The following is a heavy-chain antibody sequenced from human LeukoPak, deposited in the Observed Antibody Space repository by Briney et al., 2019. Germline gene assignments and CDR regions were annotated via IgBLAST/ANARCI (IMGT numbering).Heavy chain of an antibody. V-gene: IGHV3-33*06. Sequence: GGSLRLSCAASGFTFSKYGMHWVRQAPGKGLEWVAVIWSDGSYKNYADSVKGRFSISRDNSKNTLYLQMNSLRAEDTAVYYCAKGKGMIVGNYYFDYWGQGTLVTVSS. CDR3: AKGKGMIVGNYYFDY. CDR1: GFTFSKYG. D-gene: IGHD1-26*01. CDR2: IWSDGSYK. J-gene: IGHJ4*02.